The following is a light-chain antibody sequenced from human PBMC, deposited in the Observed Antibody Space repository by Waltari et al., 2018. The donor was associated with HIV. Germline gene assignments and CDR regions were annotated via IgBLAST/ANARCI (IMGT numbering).Light chain of an antibody. Sequence: NFMLTQPHSVSESPGKKVTISCTRSSGRIASTYVQWYQQRPGSAPTTVIYEDKQRSSGVPDRCSGSIDTSSNSASLTISGLKIEDEADYYCQSYDSSNWVFGGGTKLTVL. CDR3: QSYDSSNWV. V-gene: IGLV6-57*04. J-gene: IGLJ3*02. CDR2: EDK. CDR1: SGRIASTY.